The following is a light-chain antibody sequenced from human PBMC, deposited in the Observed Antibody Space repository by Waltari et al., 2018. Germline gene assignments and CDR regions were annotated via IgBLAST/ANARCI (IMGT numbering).Light chain of an antibody. J-gene: IGKJ4*01. CDR2: AAS. CDR3: QQYYSKPLT. CDR1: QGVGNS. Sequence: DIQMIQSPSSLSASFGDRVTITCRASQGVGNSLAWYQQKPGKAPKLLLYAASRLESGVPSRFSGSGSGTDYTLTIISLQSEDVATYYCQQYYSKPLTFGGGTKVEIK. V-gene: IGKV1-NL1*01.